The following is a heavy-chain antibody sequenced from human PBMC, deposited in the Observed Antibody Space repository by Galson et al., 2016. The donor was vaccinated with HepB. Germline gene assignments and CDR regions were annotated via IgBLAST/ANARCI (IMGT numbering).Heavy chain of an antibody. CDR2: LYYDGRT. CDR1: GDSIRSSTYH. D-gene: IGHD6-19*01. J-gene: IGHJ4*02. V-gene: IGHV4-39*07. CDR3: ARLCCTGWDFGKLHYCDF. Sequence: ETLSLPCTVSGDSIRSSTYHWGWIRQPPGKGLQWIGTLYYDGRTYFNPSLQSRLSMSVDTFRSQFSLRLWSVTAAATAVYFCARLCCTGWDFGKLHYCDFCGQGALVTVSS.